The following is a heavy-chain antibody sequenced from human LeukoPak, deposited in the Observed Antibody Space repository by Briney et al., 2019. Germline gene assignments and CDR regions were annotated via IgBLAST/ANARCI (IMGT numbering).Heavy chain of an antibody. CDR1: GFTFSSNS. J-gene: IGHJ4*02. D-gene: IGHD6-19*01. V-gene: IGHV3-21*01. CDR3: AREAVAGTDY. CDR2: ISSSSSYI. Sequence: KSGGSLRLSCAASGFTFSSNSMNWVRQAPGKGLEWVSSISSSSSYIYYADSVKGRFTISRDNAKNSLYLQMNSLRAEDTAVYYCAREAVAGTDYWGQGTLVTVSS.